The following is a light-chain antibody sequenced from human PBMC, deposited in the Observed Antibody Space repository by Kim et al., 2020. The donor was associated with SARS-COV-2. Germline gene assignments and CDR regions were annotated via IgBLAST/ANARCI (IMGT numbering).Light chain of an antibody. Sequence: LSPGERAPLSCRASQSVSSRYLAGYQQKPGQAPMLLIYGASSRATGIPDRFSGSGSGTDFTLTISRLEPEDFAVYYCQQYGSSPGSFGQGTKLEI. J-gene: IGKJ2*03. CDR1: QSVSSRY. V-gene: IGKV3-20*01. CDR3: QQYGSSPGS. CDR2: GAS.